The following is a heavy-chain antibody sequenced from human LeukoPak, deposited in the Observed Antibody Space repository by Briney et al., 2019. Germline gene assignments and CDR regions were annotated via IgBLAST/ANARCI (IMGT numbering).Heavy chain of an antibody. Sequence: SETLSLSCTVSGGSISGGGYYWSWMRQHPGEGLEWIGYIYYSGSTYYNPTLKSRVTISVDTSKNQFSLKPSSVTAADTAVYYCARDVASYDSSGYYSHFDYWGQGTLVTVSS. D-gene: IGHD3-22*01. CDR1: GGSISGGGYY. CDR3: ARDVASYDSSGYYSHFDY. CDR2: IYYSGST. J-gene: IGHJ4*02. V-gene: IGHV4-31*03.